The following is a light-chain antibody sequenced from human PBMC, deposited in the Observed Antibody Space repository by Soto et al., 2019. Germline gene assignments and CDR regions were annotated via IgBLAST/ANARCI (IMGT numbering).Light chain of an antibody. CDR1: QSVSNNY. Sequence: EIVLTQSPATLSLSPGDRATVSCGASQSVSNNYLAWYQHKPGLAPRVLIYDPSTRATGIPDRCSGSGSGTDFTLTISRLEPEDFAVYYCHQQGSSPWTFGQGTKVETK. CDR3: HQQGSSPWT. V-gene: IGKV3D-20*01. J-gene: IGKJ1*01. CDR2: DPS.